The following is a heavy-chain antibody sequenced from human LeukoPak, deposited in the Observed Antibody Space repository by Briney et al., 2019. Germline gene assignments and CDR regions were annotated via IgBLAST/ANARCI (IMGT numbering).Heavy chain of an antibody. CDR3: AKGAEYSSSSTFDY. J-gene: IGHJ4*02. V-gene: IGHV3-7*01. CDR1: GFTFSSYW. Sequence: GGSLTLSCAASGFTFSSYWMSWFRQAPGKGLEWVANIKQDGSERLYVDSVKGRFTISRDNSKNTLYLQMNSLRAEDTAVYYCAKGAEYSSSSTFDYWGQGTLVTVSS. CDR2: IKQDGSER. D-gene: IGHD6-6*01.